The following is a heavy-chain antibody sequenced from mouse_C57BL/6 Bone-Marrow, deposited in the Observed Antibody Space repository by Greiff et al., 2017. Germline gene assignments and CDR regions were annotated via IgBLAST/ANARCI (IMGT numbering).Heavy chain of an antibody. J-gene: IGHJ3*01. CDR1: GYAFSSSW. Sequence: VQLKESGPELVKPGASVKISCKASGYAFSSSWMNWVTQRPGKGLEWIGRIYPGAGDTNYNGKFKGKATLTADKSSSTAYMQLSSLTSEDSAVYFCARGGYDAWLADWGTGTLVTVSA. D-gene: IGHD2-2*01. V-gene: IGHV1-82*01. CDR3: ARGGYDAWLAD. CDR2: IYPGAGDT.